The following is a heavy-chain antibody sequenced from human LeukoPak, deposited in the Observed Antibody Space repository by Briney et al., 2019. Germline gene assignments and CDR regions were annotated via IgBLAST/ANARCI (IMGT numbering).Heavy chain of an antibody. J-gene: IGHJ4*02. Sequence: SETLSLTCTVSGGSINTYFWSWIRQPPGKGLEWIGYIYYSGSTNYNPSLKSRVTISVDTSKNQFSLKLSSVTAADTAVYYCARATRSDYQFDYWGQGTLVTVSS. CDR1: GGSINTYF. D-gene: IGHD4-17*01. V-gene: IGHV4-59*01. CDR2: IYYSGST. CDR3: ARATRSDYQFDY.